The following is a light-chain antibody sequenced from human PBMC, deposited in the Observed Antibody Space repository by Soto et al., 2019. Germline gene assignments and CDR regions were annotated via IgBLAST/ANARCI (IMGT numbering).Light chain of an antibody. J-gene: IGLJ2*01. CDR2: GSS. CDR1: SSNIGAGYD. V-gene: IGLV1-40*01. CDR3: QSYDSGLSGPVI. Sequence: QSVLTQPPSVSGAPGQRVTISCTGRSSNIGAGYDVHWYQQLPGTAPKLLIYGSSNRPSGVPDRFSGSKSATSAALAITGLQAEDEADYYCQSYDSGLSGPVIFGGGTKVTVL.